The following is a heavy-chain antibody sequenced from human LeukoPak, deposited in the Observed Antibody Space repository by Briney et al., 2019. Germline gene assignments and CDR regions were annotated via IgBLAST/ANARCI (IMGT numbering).Heavy chain of an antibody. CDR1: GGSISSYY. V-gene: IGHV4-4*07. CDR2: IYTSGST. CDR3: ARDSYDFWSGYYTFDY. Sequence: SETLSLTCTVSGGSISSYYWSWIRQPAGKGLEWIGRIYTSGSTNYIPSLKSRVTMSVDTSKNQFSLKLSSVTAADTAVYYCARDSYDFWSGYYTFDYWGQGTLVTVSS. D-gene: IGHD3-3*01. J-gene: IGHJ4*02.